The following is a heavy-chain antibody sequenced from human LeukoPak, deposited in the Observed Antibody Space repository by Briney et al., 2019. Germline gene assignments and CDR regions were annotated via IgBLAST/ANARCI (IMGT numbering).Heavy chain of an antibody. D-gene: IGHD4-17*01. CDR3: AKDRSMTTVTPFDN. CDR2: IRYDGSNR. CDR1: GFTFSSYS. Sequence: GGSLRLSCAASGFTFSSYSMNWVRQAPGKGLEWVAFIRYDGSNRFYADSVRGRFTISRDNSKNTVYLQMNSLRAEDTAVYYCAKDRSMTTVTPFDNWGQGTLVAVSS. V-gene: IGHV3-30*02. J-gene: IGHJ4*02.